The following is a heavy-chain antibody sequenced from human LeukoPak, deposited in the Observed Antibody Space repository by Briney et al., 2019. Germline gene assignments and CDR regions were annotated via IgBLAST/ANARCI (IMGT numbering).Heavy chain of an antibody. Sequence: PGGSLRLSCAASGFTFRSYSMHWARQAPGKGLEWAATISHDGSNVYYADSVKGRFTISRDNSKNTVYLEMSGLRVEDTAVFHCARKRGGIYDSRALDLWGQGTTVIVSS. D-gene: IGHD3-22*01. CDR1: GFTFRSYS. CDR3: ARKRGGIYDSRALDL. V-gene: IGHV3-30-3*01. CDR2: ISHDGSNV. J-gene: IGHJ6*02.